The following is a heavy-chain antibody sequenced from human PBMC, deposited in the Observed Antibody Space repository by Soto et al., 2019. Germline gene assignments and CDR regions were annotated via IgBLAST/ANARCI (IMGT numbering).Heavy chain of an antibody. CDR3: VKDRVPGAYGNYYGMDV. D-gene: IGHD5-12*01. Sequence: QVQLVESGGGVVQPGRSLILSCRVSGFTFNNSGMHWVRQAPGKGLEWMAVISYDGSDKYYADSVKGRVIISRDNSKNTLNLEMNSLRAEDTAIYYCVKDRVPGAYGNYYGMDVWGQGTTVTVSS. CDR1: GFTFNNSG. CDR2: ISYDGSDK. J-gene: IGHJ6*02. V-gene: IGHV3-30*18.